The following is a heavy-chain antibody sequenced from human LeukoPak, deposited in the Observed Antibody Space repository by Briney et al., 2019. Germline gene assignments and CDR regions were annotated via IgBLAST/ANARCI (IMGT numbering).Heavy chain of an antibody. D-gene: IGHD2-2*02. V-gene: IGHV3-11*01. CDR2: ISSSGSTI. J-gene: IGHJ5*02. CDR3: ARRVDCSSTSCYTWWFDP. Sequence: GGSLRLSCAASGFTFSDYYMSWIRQAPGKGLEWVSYISSSGSTIYYADSVKGRFTISRDNAKNSLYLQMNSLRAEDTAVYYCARRVDCSSTSCYTWWFDPWGQGTLVTVSS. CDR1: GFTFSDYY.